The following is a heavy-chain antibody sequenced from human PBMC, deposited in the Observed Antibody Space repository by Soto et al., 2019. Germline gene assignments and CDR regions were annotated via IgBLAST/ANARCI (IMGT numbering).Heavy chain of an antibody. CDR2: TGDNGVAT. D-gene: IGHD3-10*01. CDR1: GFTFSGYA. V-gene: IGHV3-23*01. J-gene: IGHJ4*02. CDR3: AKDSPFSGTGRLAFDY. Sequence: EVQLLESGGALVQPGGSLRLSCAASGFTFSGYAMTWVRQAPGKGFEWVSSTGDNGVATYYADSVTGRFTNSRDNSKNTLYLQMDSLRAEDTAVYYCAKDSPFSGTGRLAFDYWGQGTLVTVSS.